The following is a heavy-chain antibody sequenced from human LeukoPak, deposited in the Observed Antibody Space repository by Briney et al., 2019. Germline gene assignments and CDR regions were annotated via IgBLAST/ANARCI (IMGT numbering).Heavy chain of an antibody. J-gene: IGHJ3*02. D-gene: IGHD5-24*01. V-gene: IGHV4-59*01. CDR3: ARVNAQGMATINGAFDI. CDR1: GGSISSYY. CDR2: IYYSGST. Sequence: AETLSLTCTVSGGSISSYYRSWIRQPPGKGLEWIGYIYYSGSTNYNPSLKSRVTISVDTSKNQFSLKLSSVTAADTAVYYCARVNAQGMATINGAFDIWGQGTMVTVSS.